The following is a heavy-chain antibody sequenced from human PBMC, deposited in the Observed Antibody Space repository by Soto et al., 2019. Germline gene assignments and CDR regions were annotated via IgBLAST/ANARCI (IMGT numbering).Heavy chain of an antibody. D-gene: IGHD1-1*01. J-gene: IGHJ3*02. CDR2: VDHRGTT. CDR1: GGSFNDFY. CDR3: ARSSHYNHDALDM. V-gene: IGHV4-34*01. Sequence: QVQLPQWGAGILKPSETLSLTCAVYGGSFNDFYWTWIRQPPGKGLEWIGDVDHRGTTKYNPSLKRRLTISVDMSKSQFSMKLMSVAAADTAVYYCARSSHYNHDALDMWGQGTMVSVSP.